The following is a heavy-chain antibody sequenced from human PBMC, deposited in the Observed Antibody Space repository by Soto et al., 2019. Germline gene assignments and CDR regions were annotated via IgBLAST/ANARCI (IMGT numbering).Heavy chain of an antibody. CDR1: GGSISNYY. D-gene: IGHD2-8*02. CDR2: IYYSGST. J-gene: IGHJ5*02. V-gene: IGHV4-59*01. CDR3: ARGTSESPRRWFDP. Sequence: SETLSLTCTVSGGSISNYYWSWIRQPPEKGLEWIGYIYYSGSTNYNPSLKSRVTISVDTSKNQFSLKLSSVSAADTAVYYCARGTSESPRRWFDPWGQGTLVTVSS.